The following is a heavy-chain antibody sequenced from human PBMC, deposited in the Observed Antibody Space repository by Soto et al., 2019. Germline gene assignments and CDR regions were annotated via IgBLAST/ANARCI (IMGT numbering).Heavy chain of an antibody. V-gene: IGHV3-23*01. CDR2: ISGSGGTT. J-gene: IGHJ4*02. CDR1: GFTFSIYA. D-gene: IGHD2-2*01. CDR3: AKVIVVVPVDLLRPYFDY. Sequence: GGSLRLSCAASGFTFSIYAMSWVRQAPGEGLEWVSAISGSGGTTYLADSVKGRFTISRDNSRNTLYLQMNSLRAEDTAVYYCAKVIVVVPVDLLRPYFDYWGQGTLVTVSS.